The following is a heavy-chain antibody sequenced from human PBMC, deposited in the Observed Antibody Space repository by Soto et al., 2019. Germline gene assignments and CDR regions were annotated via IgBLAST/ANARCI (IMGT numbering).Heavy chain of an antibody. D-gene: IGHD2-2*01. Sequence: QVQLVQSGAEVKEPGASVKVSCKASGYTSTSYGISWVRQVPGQGLEWIGWISTNKGNTKYAQKFRGRLTMTTDTSTSTAYMELRSLTSDATSVYYCAIEYGHSTGCFGVDYWGQGTLVTVSS. CDR3: AIEYGHSTGCFGVDY. CDR2: ISTNKGNT. J-gene: IGHJ4*02. V-gene: IGHV1-18*04. CDR1: GYTSTSYG.